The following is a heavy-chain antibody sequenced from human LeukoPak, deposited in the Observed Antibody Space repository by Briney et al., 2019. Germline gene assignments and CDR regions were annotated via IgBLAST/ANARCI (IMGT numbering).Heavy chain of an antibody. CDR2: IYYSGST. CDR3: ARAMGRDFDY. V-gene: IGHV4-39*07. Sequence: PSETLSLTCTVSGGSISSSSYYWGWIRQPPGKGLEWIGSIYYSGSTYYNPSLKSRVTISVDTSKNQFSLKLSSVTAADTAVYYCARAMGRDFDYWGQGTLVTVSS. D-gene: IGHD3-10*01. J-gene: IGHJ4*02. CDR1: GGSISSSSYY.